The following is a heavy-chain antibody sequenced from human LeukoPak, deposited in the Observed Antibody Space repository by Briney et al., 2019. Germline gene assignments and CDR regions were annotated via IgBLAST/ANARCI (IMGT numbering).Heavy chain of an antibody. CDR2: INHSGST. D-gene: IGHD3-22*01. J-gene: IGHJ6*03. V-gene: IGHV4-34*01. Sequence: PSETLSLTCAVYGGSFSGYYWSWIRQPPGKGLEWIGEINHSGSTDYNPSLKSRVTISGDTSKNQFSLKLSSVTAADTAVYYCARGRRFTYYYDSSGYSANYYTDVWGKGTTVTVSS. CDR3: ARGRRFTYYYDSSGYSANYYTDV. CDR1: GGSFSGYY.